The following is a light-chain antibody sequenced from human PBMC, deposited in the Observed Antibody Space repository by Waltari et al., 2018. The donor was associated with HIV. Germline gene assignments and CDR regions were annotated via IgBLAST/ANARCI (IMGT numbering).Light chain of an antibody. CDR3: SSYTGSSTLVV. J-gene: IGLJ2*01. CDR1: SSDISGYNY. Sequence: QSALTQPASVSGSPGQSITISCTGTSSDISGYNYVSWYQQHPGKAPKLMIYEVSYRPSGISNRFSGSKSGNTASLTISGLQADDEADYYCSSYTGSSTLVVFGGGTKLIVL. V-gene: IGLV2-14*01. CDR2: EVS.